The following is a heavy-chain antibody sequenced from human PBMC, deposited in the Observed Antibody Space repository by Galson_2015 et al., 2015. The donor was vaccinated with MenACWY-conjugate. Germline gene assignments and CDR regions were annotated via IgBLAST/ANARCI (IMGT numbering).Heavy chain of an antibody. CDR3: ARPTNGNYFSYYYMDV. CDR2: IDWEDDK. J-gene: IGHJ6*03. V-gene: IGHV2-70*01. Sequence: PALVKPTQTLTLTCSFSGFSLSTGGMCVSWIRQPPGKALEWLALIDWEDDKYYSTFLKTRLTISKDTSKNQVVLTMTNMDPMDTATDYGARPTNGNYFSYYYMDVWGKGTTVTVSS. CDR1: GFSLSTGGMC. D-gene: IGHD4-23*01.